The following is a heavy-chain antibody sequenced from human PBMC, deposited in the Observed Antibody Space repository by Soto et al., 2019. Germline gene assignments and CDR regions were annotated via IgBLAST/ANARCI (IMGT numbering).Heavy chain of an antibody. CDR2: IYYSGTT. D-gene: IGHD5-18*01. V-gene: IGHV4-39*01. CDR3: ACIFSGGYGYGFYYYGMDV. J-gene: IGHJ6*02. Sequence: SETLSLTCTVSGDSITSNSYFWAWIRQPPGKGLEWIGSIYYSGTTYYNPSLKSRVTISVDRSKNQFSLKLSSVTAADTAVYYCACIFSGGYGYGFYYYGMDVWGQGTTVTVSS. CDR1: GDSITSNSYF.